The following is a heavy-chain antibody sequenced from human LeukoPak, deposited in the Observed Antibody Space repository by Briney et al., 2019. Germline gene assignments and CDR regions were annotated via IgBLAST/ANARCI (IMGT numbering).Heavy chain of an antibody. CDR1: GFTFSTCA. J-gene: IGHJ4*02. V-gene: IGHV3-23*01. CDR2: ISGGGRST. Sequence: GGSLRLSCAASGFTFSTCAMSWVRQAPGKGLEWVSTISGGGRSTDYADSVRGHFTISRDNSKNTLYLQMNSLRAEDTAVYYCARERYFDYWGQGTLVTVSS. CDR3: ARERYFDY.